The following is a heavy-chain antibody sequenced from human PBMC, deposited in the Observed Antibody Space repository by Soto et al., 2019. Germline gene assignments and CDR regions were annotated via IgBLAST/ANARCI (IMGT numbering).Heavy chain of an antibody. CDR3: ARHALQNEFDL. V-gene: IGHV4-34*01. J-gene: IGHJ4*02. Sequence: PSETLSLTCAVYGGSFSGYYWSWIRQPPGKGLEWIGEINHSGSTNYNPSLRNRVAVSVDTSTNQISLRVKSVTAADTGVYFCARHALQNEFDLWGQGTPVTAPQ. CDR2: INHSGST. CDR1: GGSFSGYY. D-gene: IGHD2-8*01.